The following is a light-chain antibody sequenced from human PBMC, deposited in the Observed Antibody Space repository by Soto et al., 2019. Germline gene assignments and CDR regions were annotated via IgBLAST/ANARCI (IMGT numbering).Light chain of an antibody. J-gene: IGLJ1*01. CDR2: AVS. CDR3: ISYTDRQSYL. V-gene: IGLV2-14*03. CDR1: SSDIGSYDH. Sequence: SGSPGQSITISCSGTSSDIGSYDHVAWYQQFPGKSPKLIIYAVSDRPSGVSDRFSGSKSGISASLTISGLQTEDEADYYCISYTDRQSYLFGTGTKVTVL.